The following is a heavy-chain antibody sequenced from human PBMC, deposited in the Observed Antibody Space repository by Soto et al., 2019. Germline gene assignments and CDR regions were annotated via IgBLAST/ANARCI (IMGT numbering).Heavy chain of an antibody. D-gene: IGHD3-9*01. V-gene: IGHV3-30*18. CDR1: GFTFSSYG. Sequence: QVQLVESGGGVVQPGRSLRLSCAASGFTFSSYGMHWVRQAPGKGLEWVAVISYDGSNKYYADSVKGRFTISRDNSKNTLYLQMNSLRAEDTAVYYCAKDQRYDILTGYFGGGNWFDPWGQGTLVTVSS. J-gene: IGHJ5*02. CDR3: AKDQRYDILTGYFGGGNWFDP. CDR2: ISYDGSNK.